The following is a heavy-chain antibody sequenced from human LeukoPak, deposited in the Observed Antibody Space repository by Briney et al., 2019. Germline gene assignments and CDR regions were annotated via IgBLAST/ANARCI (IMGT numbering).Heavy chain of an antibody. V-gene: IGHV3-48*04. Sequence: GGSLRLSCAASGFTFSSYSMNWVRQAPGKGLEWVSYISSSSSTIYYADSVKGRFTISRDNAKNSLYLQMNSLRAEDTAVYYCARDRPGVRSGYVDYWGQGTLVTVSS. CDR3: ARDRPGVRSGYVDY. CDR2: ISSSSSTI. D-gene: IGHD7-27*01. J-gene: IGHJ4*02. CDR1: GFTFSSYS.